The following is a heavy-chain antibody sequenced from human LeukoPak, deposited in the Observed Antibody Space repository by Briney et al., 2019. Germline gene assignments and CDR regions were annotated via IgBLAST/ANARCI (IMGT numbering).Heavy chain of an antibody. CDR2: ISYDGSNK. Sequence: PGGSLRLSCAASGFTFSSYGMHWVRQAPGKGLEWVAVISYDGSNKYYADSVKGRFTISRDNSKNTLYLQMNSLRAEDTAVYYCAKPRRGAYYDSSGYLAYWGQGTLVTVSS. CDR1: GFTFSSYG. V-gene: IGHV3-30*18. D-gene: IGHD3-22*01. J-gene: IGHJ4*02. CDR3: AKPRRGAYYDSSGYLAY.